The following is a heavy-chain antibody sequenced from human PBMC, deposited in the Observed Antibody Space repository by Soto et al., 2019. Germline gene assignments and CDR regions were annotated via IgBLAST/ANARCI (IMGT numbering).Heavy chain of an antibody. CDR3: AKISMVRGLYYYYGMDV. Sequence: EVQLLESGGGLAQPGGSLRLSCAASGFTFSSYAMSWVRQAPGKGLEWVSAISGSGGSTYYADSVKGRFTISRDNSKNTLYLQMNSLRPEDTAVYYCAKISMVRGLYYYYGMDVWGQGTTVTVSS. D-gene: IGHD3-10*01. V-gene: IGHV3-23*01. CDR2: ISGSGGST. J-gene: IGHJ6*02. CDR1: GFTFSSYA.